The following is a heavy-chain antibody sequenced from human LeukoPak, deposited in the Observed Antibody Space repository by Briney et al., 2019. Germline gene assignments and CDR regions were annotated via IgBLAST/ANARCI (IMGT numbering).Heavy chain of an antibody. V-gene: IGHV4-61*01. Sequence: KTSETLPLTCTVSGGSVSSGSYYWSWIRQPPGKGLEWIGYIYYSGSTNYNPSLKSRVTISVDTSKNQFSLKLSSVTAADTAVYYCARDGGYSYGYDYWGQGTLVTVSS. J-gene: IGHJ4*02. D-gene: IGHD5-18*01. CDR3: ARDGGYSYGYDY. CDR1: GGSVSSGSYY. CDR2: IYYSGST.